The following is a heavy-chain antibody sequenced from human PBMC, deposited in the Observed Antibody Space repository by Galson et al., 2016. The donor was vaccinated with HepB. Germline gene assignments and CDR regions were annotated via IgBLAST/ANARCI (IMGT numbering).Heavy chain of an antibody. D-gene: IGHD2-2*01. J-gene: IGHJ6*02. Sequence: SLRLSCAASGFTFSTFGMHWFRQAPGKGLEWVATIAYDGSDQYSIEPAKGRFTISRDNVENTVYLQMNSLTVEDTAIYFCARGPRYQVHYAMDVWGQGTTVTVS. CDR1: GFTFSTFG. CDR3: ARGPRYQVHYAMDV. V-gene: IGHV3-30*03. CDR2: IAYDGSDQ.